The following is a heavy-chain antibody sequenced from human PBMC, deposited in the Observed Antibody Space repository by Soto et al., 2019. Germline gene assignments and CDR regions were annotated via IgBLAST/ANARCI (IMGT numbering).Heavy chain of an antibody. Sequence: EVLLVESGGGLIQPGGALRLSCAASGFTVSGNSRSWVRQAPGKGLEWVSLIDSGGSTYYTDSVKGRFTISRDNPKNMLFLQMTSLRAEDMAVYYCARGGALDVWGQGTTVTVSS. J-gene: IGHJ6*02. CDR3: ARGGALDV. CDR2: IDSGGST. D-gene: IGHD3-16*01. V-gene: IGHV3-53*01. CDR1: GFTVSGNS.